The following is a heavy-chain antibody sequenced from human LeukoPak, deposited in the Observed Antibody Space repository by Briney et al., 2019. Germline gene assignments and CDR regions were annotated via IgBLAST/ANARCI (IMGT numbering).Heavy chain of an antibody. J-gene: IGHJ4*02. Sequence: GGSLRLSCAASGFTFDDYGMSWVRQAPGKGLEWVSGINWNGGSTGYADSVKGRFTISRDNAKNSLYLQMNSLRAEDTALYYCARPRPLGIAAAGTWPVFDYWGQGTLVTVS. D-gene: IGHD6-13*01. V-gene: IGHV3-20*04. CDR1: GFTFDDYG. CDR2: INWNGGST. CDR3: ARPRPLGIAAAGTWPVFDY.